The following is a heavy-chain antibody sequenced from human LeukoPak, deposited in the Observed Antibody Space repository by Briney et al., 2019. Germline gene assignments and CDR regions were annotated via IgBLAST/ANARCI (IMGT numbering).Heavy chain of an antibody. CDR3: ARDRDFWSGYSGFDP. J-gene: IGHJ5*02. CDR1: GFMFSSNW. D-gene: IGHD3-3*01. CDR2: IKEDGTKT. Sequence: GGFLRLSCAASGFMFSSNWMSWVRLAPGKGLEWVANIKEDGTKTYYVDSVKGRFTISRDNAKNSLYLQLNSLRAEDTAVYYCARDRDFWSGYSGFDPWGQGTLVTVSS. V-gene: IGHV3-7*03.